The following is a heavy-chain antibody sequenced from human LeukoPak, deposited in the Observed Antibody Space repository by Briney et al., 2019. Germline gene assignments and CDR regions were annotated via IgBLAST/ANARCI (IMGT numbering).Heavy chain of an antibody. CDR2: INHSGST. D-gene: IGHD2-2*02. J-gene: IGHJ6*02. V-gene: IGHV4-34*01. Sequence: PSETLSLTCAVYGGSFSGYYWSWIRQPPGKGLEWIGEINHSGSTNYNPSLKSRVTISVDTSKNQFSLRLSSVTAADTAVYYCASRCSSTSCYKYYYYDMDVWGQGTTVTVSS. CDR3: ASRCSSTSCYKYYYYDMDV. CDR1: GGSFSGYY.